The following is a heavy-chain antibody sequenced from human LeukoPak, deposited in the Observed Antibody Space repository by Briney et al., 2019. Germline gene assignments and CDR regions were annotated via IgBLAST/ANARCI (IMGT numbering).Heavy chain of an antibody. Sequence: ASVKVSCKASGYTFSGYYMHWVRQAPGQGLEWMGWINPNSGGTYYAQKFQGRVTMTRDTSISTAYMELSRLRSDDTAVYYCARDPLGYCSGGSCYKGWFDPWGQGTLVTVSS. V-gene: IGHV1-2*02. J-gene: IGHJ5*02. CDR2: INPNSGGT. D-gene: IGHD2-15*01. CDR1: GYTFSGYY. CDR3: ARDPLGYCSGGSCYKGWFDP.